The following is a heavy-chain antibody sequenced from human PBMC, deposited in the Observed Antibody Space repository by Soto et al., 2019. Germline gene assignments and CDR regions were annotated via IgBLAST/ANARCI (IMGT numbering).Heavy chain of an antibody. CDR2: IYYSGST. CDR1: GGSISSGDYY. V-gene: IGHV4-30-4*01. D-gene: IGHD2-2*01. Sequence: SETLSLTCTVSGGSISSGDYYWSWILQPPGKSMEWCGYIYYSGSTYYTPSLKSRVIISVDTSKTQFSLKLSSVTAAYTALYYCARGGFSSTSNNWFAPWGQGTLVTVSS. CDR3: ARGGFSSTSNNWFAP. J-gene: IGHJ5*02.